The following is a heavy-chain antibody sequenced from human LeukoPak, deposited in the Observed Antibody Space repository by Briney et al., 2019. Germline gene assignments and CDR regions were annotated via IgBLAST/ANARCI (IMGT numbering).Heavy chain of an antibody. D-gene: IGHD4-23*01. CDR2: IKQDGSEK. Sequence: GGSLRLSCAASGFTFSSYWMSWVRQAPGKGLEWVANIKQDGSEKYYVDSVKGRFTISRDNAKNSLYLQMNSLRAEDTAVYYCARATRYGGNIFDYWGQGTLVTVSS. CDR3: ARATRYGGNIFDY. J-gene: IGHJ4*02. V-gene: IGHV3-7*01. CDR1: GFTFSSYW.